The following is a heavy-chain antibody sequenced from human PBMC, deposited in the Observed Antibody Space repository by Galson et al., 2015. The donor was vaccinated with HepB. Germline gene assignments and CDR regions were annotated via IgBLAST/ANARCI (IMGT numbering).Heavy chain of an antibody. D-gene: IGHD5-24*01. CDR2: INHSGST. V-gene: IGHV4-34*01. CDR1: GGSFSGYY. CDR3: ARGSSFWRWLQFSGIGASFDY. J-gene: IGHJ4*02. Sequence: ETLSLTCAVYGGSFSGYYWSWIRQPPGKGLEWIGEINHSGSTNYNPSLKSRVTISVDTSKNQFSLKLSSVTAADTAVYYCARGSSFWRWLQFSGIGASFDYWGQGTLVTVSS.